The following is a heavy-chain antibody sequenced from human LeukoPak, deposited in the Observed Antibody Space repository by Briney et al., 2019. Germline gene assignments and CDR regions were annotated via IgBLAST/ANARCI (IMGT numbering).Heavy chain of an antibody. Sequence: SQTLSLTCAISRDSVSSNSAAWNWIRQSPSRGLEWLGRTYYRSNWYNDYAVSVKSRITINPDTSKNQFSLQLNSVTPEDTAVYYCARAAFPKYYYGSGSYDYWGQGTLVTVSS. D-gene: IGHD3-10*01. V-gene: IGHV6-1*01. J-gene: IGHJ4*02. CDR1: RDSVSSNSAA. CDR2: TYYRSNWYN. CDR3: ARAAFPKYYYGSGSYDY.